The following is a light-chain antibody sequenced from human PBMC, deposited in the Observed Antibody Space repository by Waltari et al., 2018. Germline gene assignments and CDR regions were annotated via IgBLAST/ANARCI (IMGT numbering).Light chain of an antibody. CDR3: MQGTQWA. Sequence: DFVMTQSPLSLSVTLGQPASISCRSSQSLVHRDGNTYLNWFQQRPGQSPRRLIYKVSNRDSGVPDRVSGSGSGTDFTLKISRVEAEDVGVYYCMQGTQWAFGQGTKVEIK. V-gene: IGKV2-30*02. CDR2: KVS. J-gene: IGKJ1*01. CDR1: QSLVHRDGNTY.